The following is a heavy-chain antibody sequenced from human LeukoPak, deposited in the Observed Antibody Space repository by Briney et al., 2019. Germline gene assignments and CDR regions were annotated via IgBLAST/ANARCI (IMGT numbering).Heavy chain of an antibody. CDR1: GFAFSSYS. J-gene: IGHJ4*02. D-gene: IGHD1-26*01. CDR3: ARASIVEVTLPFDY. V-gene: IGHV3-30*09. Sequence: GRSLRLSCAASGFAFSSYSMHWVRQAPGRGLEWVAAIAYDGSEKKYTDSVQGRFAISRDNSKNTLFLQINSLSAEDTAVYYCARASIVEVTLPFDYWGQGTPVTVSS. CDR2: IAYDGSEK.